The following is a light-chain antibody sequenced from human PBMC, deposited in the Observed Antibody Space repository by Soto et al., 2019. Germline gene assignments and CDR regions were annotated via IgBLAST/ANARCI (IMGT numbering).Light chain of an antibody. CDR1: QSVSSN. V-gene: IGKV3-15*01. CDR2: GAS. Sequence: ERVMTQSPGTLSVSPGERATLSCRASQSVSSNLAWYQQKPGQAPRLLIYGASSRATGIPARFSGSGSGTEFTLTISSLQSEDFAVYYCQQYNNWPLTFGGGTKVEIK. J-gene: IGKJ4*01. CDR3: QQYNNWPLT.